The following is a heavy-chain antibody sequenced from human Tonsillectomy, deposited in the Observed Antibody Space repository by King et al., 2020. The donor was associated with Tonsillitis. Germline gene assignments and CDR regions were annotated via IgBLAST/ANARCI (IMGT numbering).Heavy chain of an antibody. CDR2: IYTSGST. J-gene: IGHJ4*02. CDR1: GDSISSGSSY. V-gene: IGHV4-61*02. Sequence: VQLQESGPGLVKPSQTLSLTCTVSGDSISSGSSYWSWIRQPARKGLELIGRIYTSGSTNYNPPLNSRVTMSVDTSKNQFSLKLSSVTAADTAVYYCARDDPAVAGTVFDYWGPGTLVTVSS. CDR3: ARDDPAVAGTVFDY. D-gene: IGHD6-19*01.